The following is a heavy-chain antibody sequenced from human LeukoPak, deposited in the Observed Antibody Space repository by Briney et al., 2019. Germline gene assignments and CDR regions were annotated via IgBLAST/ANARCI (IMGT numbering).Heavy chain of an antibody. V-gene: IGHV4-61*02. D-gene: IGHD2-2*01. CDR2: IYTSGST. CDR1: GGSISSGSYY. Sequence: SQTLSLTCTVSGGSISSGSYYWSWIRQPAGKGLEWIGRIYTSGSTNYNPSLKSRVTISVDTSKNQFSLKLSSVTAADTAVYYCARQLRQKSKPTNWFDPWGQGTLVTVSS. CDR3: ARQLRQKSKPTNWFDP. J-gene: IGHJ5*02.